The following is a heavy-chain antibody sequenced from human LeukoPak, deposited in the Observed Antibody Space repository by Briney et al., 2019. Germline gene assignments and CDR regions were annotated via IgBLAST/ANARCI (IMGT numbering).Heavy chain of an antibody. CDR3: TRRFDS. V-gene: IGHV3-48*02. J-gene: IGHJ4*02. CDR2: ISDTGSTI. CDR1: GFTFSSYS. Sequence: GGSLRLSCAASGFTFSSYSMNWVRQAPGKGLEWVSYISDTGSTIAYADSVKGRFTMSRDEAKNSLHLQMNSLRDEDTAVYYCTRRFDSWGQGVLVTVSS.